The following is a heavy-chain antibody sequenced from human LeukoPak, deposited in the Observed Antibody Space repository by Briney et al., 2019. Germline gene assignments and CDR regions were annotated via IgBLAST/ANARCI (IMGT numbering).Heavy chain of an antibody. V-gene: IGHV3-74*01. D-gene: IGHD2-15*01. CDR2: ISTDGSRP. Sequence: GGSLRLSCAASGFTFSSYWMHWVRQAPGKGLVWVSGISTDGSRPRYADSVNGRFTISRDNAKNTLYLQMNSLRAEDTAVYFCVRDGQGSTPPDYWGQGTLVTVSS. J-gene: IGHJ4*02. CDR1: GFTFSSYW. CDR3: VRDGQGSTPPDY.